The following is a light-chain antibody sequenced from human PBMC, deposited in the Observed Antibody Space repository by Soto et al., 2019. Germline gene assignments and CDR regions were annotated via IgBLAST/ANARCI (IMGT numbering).Light chain of an antibody. V-gene: IGKV3-20*01. CDR2: GAS. CDR1: QSVSSSY. CDR3: QQYGSSPMYT. J-gene: IGKJ2*01. Sequence: EVVLTQSPVTLSLSPVERATLSCRASQSVSSSYLAWYQQKPGQAPRLLIYGASSRATGIPDRFSGSGSGTDFTLTISRLEPEDFAVYYCQQYGSSPMYTFGQGTKVDIK.